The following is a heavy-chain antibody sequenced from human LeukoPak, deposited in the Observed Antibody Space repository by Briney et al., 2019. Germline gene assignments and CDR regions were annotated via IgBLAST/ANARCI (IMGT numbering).Heavy chain of an antibody. J-gene: IGHJ1*01. D-gene: IGHD3-22*01. CDR3: ARGTNPYYESTGYYKTDASAEYFQH. Sequence: SETLSLTCTVSGGSISSSSYYRGWIRQPPGKGLEWIGSIYYSGSTYYNPSLKSRVTISVDTSKNQFSLTLISVTAADTAVYYCARGTNPYYESTGYYKTDASAEYFQHWGQGTLVTVSS. V-gene: IGHV4-39*07. CDR1: GGSISSSSYY. CDR2: IYYSGST.